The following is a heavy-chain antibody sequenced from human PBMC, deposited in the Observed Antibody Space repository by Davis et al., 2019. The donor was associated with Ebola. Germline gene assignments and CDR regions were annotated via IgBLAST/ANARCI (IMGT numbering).Heavy chain of an antibody. V-gene: IGHV4-61*01. CDR1: GGSVSSGSYY. CDR2: IYYSGST. J-gene: IGHJ5*02. CDR3: ARVGDYSGTVTP. Sequence: MPSETLSLTCTVPGGSVSSGSYYRSWIRQPPGKGLEWLGYIYYSGSTNYNPSLKSRVTISVDTSKNQFSLKLSSVTAADTAVYYCARVGDYSGTVTPWGQGTLVTVSS. D-gene: IGHD4-11*01.